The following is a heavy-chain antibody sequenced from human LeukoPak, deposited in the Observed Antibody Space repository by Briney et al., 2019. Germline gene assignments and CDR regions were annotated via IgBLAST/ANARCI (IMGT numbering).Heavy chain of an antibody. D-gene: IGHD6-25*01. CDR1: GFTFSNYW. J-gene: IGHJ4*02. CDR2: INSDGSST. CDR3: ARRRSGHYFDY. V-gene: IGHV3-74*01. Sequence: GGSLRLSCSASGFTFSNYWMHWVRQAPGKGLVWVSRINSDGSSTSYADSVKGRFIISRDNAKNTLYLQMNSLRAEDTAVYYCARRRSGHYFDYWGLGTLVTVSS.